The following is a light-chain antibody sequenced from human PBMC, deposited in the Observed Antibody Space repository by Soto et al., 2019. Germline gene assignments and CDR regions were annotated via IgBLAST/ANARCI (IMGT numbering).Light chain of an antibody. Sequence: QSVLTQPPSVSGAPGQRVTISCTGSSSNIGAGYDVHWYKQLPGTAPKPLIYGNSNRPSGVPDRFSGSKSGTSASLAITGLQAEDEADYYCQSYDSSLSALVFGGGTKLTVL. CDR3: QSYDSSLSALV. CDR2: GNS. CDR1: SSNIGAGYD. J-gene: IGLJ2*01. V-gene: IGLV1-40*01.